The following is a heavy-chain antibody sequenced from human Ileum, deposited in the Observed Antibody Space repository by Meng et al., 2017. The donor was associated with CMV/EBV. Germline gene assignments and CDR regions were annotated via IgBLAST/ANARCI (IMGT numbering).Heavy chain of an antibody. CDR1: GGSINNYY. CDR2: FYNSDTY. D-gene: IGHD1-26*01. CDR3: ARGPGASTREGFDH. Sequence: QGQLQESGPGLVKPSETLSLTCTVSGGSINNYYWSWIRQSAGKGLEWIGRFYNSDTYNYHPSLNSRVTMSLDTSKKQFSLILSSVTAADTARYYCARGPGASTREGFDHWGLGTLVTVSS. V-gene: IGHV4-4*07. J-gene: IGHJ4*02.